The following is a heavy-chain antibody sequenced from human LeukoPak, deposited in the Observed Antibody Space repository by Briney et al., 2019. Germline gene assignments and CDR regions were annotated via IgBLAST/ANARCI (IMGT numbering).Heavy chain of an antibody. CDR2: INPSGGST. CDR1: GYTFTSYY. D-gene: IGHD3-9*01. CDR3: AREGGVRYFDWLPTNFDY. Sequence: ASVKVSCKASGYTFTSYYMHWVRQAPGQGLEWMGIINPSGGSTSYAQKFQGRVTTTRDTSTSTVYMELSSLRSEDTAVYYCAREGGVRYFDWLPTNFDYWGQGTLVTVSS. J-gene: IGHJ4*02. V-gene: IGHV1-46*01.